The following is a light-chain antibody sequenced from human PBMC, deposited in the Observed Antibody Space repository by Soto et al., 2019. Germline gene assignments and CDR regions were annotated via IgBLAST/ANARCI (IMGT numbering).Light chain of an antibody. CDR3: QHYNNWPPIT. J-gene: IGKJ5*01. Sequence: EIVLTQSPGTLSLSPGERATLSCRASQSLSSSQLAWYQQKPGQAPRLLIHDASSRATGISDRFTGSGSGTDFTLTITTLEPEDFAVYYCQHYNNWPPITFGQGTRLKIK. V-gene: IGKV3-20*01. CDR1: QSLSSSQ. CDR2: DAS.